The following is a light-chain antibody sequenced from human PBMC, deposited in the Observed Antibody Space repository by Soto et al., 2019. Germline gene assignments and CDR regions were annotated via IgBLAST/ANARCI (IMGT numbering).Light chain of an antibody. Sequence: DIVLTQSPATLSLSPGERATLSCRASQSVISYLAWYQQKPGQAPRLLISDATNRATGIPARFSGSGSGTDFTLTIDSLEPEDFAVYYCQQRINWPLTFGGGTKVEIK. J-gene: IGKJ4*01. CDR2: DAT. CDR3: QQRINWPLT. CDR1: QSVISY. V-gene: IGKV3-11*01.